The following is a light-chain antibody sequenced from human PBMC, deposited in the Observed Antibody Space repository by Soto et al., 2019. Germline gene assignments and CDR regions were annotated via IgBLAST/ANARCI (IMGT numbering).Light chain of an antibody. CDR3: QQYGSSSIT. V-gene: IGKV3-20*01. Sequence: EVLLTQSPGTLSLSPGDRATLSCRASQSVTSSFLAWYQQKPGQAPRLLIYGTSSRATGIPDRFSGSGSGTDFTLTISRLEPEDFAVYYCQQYGSSSITFGQGTRLEIK. CDR1: QSVTSSF. J-gene: IGKJ5*01. CDR2: GTS.